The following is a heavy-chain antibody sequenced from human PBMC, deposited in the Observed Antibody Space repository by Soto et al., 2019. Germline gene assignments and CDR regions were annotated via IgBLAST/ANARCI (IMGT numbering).Heavy chain of an antibody. D-gene: IGHD5-18*01. J-gene: IGHJ6*02. CDR1: GGTFSSYA. CDR2: IIPIFGTA. V-gene: IGHV1-69*13. Sequence: SVKVSCKASGGTFSSYAISWVRQAPGQGLEWMGGIIPIFGTANYTQKFQGRVTITADESTSTAYMELSSPRSEDTAVYYCARDRIQLHPQISYYYGMDVWGQGTTVTVSS. CDR3: ARDRIQLHPQISYYYGMDV.